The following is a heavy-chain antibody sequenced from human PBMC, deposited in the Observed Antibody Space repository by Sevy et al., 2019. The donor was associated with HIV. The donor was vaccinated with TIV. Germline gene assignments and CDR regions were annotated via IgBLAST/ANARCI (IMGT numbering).Heavy chain of an antibody. Sequence: ASVKVSCKASGYTFTGYYLHWVRQAPGQGLEWMGWINPKSGGTNYAPKFQGRVTMTRDTSIITASMELSRLRSDDTAVYYCTRSAAEAKNFYCGGDCYSDYWGQGTLVTVSS. D-gene: IGHD2-21*02. CDR3: TRSAAEAKNFYCGGDCYSDY. CDR1: GYTFTGYY. CDR2: INPKSGGT. J-gene: IGHJ4*02. V-gene: IGHV1-2*02.